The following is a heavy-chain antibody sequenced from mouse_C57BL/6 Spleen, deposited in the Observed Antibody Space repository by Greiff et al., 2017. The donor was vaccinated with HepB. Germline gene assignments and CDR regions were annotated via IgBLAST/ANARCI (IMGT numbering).Heavy chain of an antibody. CDR2: INPSTGGT. V-gene: IGHV1-43*01. CDR3: ARSGYSNYVEAMDY. J-gene: IGHJ4*01. CDR1: GYSFTGYY. D-gene: IGHD2-5*01. Sequence: VQLQQSGPELVKPGASVKISCKASGYSFTGYYMHWVKQSSEKSLEWIGEINPSTGGTSYNQKFKGKATLTVDKSSSTAYMQLKSLTSEDSAVYYCARSGYSNYVEAMDYWGQGTSVTVSS.